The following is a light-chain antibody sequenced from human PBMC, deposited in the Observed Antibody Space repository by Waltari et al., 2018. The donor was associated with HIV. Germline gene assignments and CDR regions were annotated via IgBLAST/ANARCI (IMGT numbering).Light chain of an antibody. CDR3: AAWDDRLNGWV. CDR1: SSNIGINT. V-gene: IGLV1-44*01. J-gene: IGLJ3*02. Sequence: QSVLTQPPSASGTPGQRVTISCSGSSSNIGINTVNWYQHLPGTAPKLLIYSSNQRPPGVPDLFSGSKSGTSASLAISGLQSEDEADYYCAAWDDRLNGWVFGGGTKLTVL. CDR2: SSN.